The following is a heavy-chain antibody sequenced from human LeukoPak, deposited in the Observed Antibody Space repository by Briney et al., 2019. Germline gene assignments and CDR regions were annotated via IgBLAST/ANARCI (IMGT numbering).Heavy chain of an antibody. CDR2: VKQDGSEK. D-gene: IGHD6-13*01. CDR1: GFTFSSYW. J-gene: IGHJ5*02. CDR3: ARDRVAAAGRWFDP. Sequence: GGSLRLSCAASGFTFSSYWMSWVRQAPGKGLEWVANVKQDGSEKYYVDSVKGRFTISRDNAKNSLYLQMNSLRAEDTAVYYCARDRVAAAGRWFDPWGQGTLVTVSS. V-gene: IGHV3-7*04.